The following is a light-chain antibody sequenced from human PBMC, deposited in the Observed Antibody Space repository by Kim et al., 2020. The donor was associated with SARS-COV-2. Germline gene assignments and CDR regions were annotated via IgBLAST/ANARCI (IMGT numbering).Light chain of an antibody. CDR3: GTWDSSLSAGV. Sequence: QSVLTQPPSVSAAPGQKVTISCSGSTSNIGNNYVSWYQHLPGTAPKLLIYDTNKRPSGISDRFSGSKSGTSATLGITGLQTGDEADYYCGTWDSSLSAGVFGGGTQLTVL. V-gene: IGLV1-51*01. CDR1: TSNIGNNY. J-gene: IGLJ3*02. CDR2: DTN.